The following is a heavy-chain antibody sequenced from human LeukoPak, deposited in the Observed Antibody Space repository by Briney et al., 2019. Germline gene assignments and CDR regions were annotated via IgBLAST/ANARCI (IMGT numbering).Heavy chain of an antibody. Sequence: GGSLRLSCAASGFTFSPYSMNWVRQAPGKGLEWVSSISGSSLYIYYADSVKGRFTISRDNAKNSLYLQMNTLRAEDTAVYYCARDPPYYDNSGYYYDYWGQGTLVTVSS. CDR1: GFTFSPYS. D-gene: IGHD3-22*01. V-gene: IGHV3-21*01. J-gene: IGHJ4*02. CDR3: ARDPPYYDNSGYYYDY. CDR2: ISGSSLYI.